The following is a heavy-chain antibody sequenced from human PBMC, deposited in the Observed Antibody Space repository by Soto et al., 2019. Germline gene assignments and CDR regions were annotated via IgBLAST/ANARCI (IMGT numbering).Heavy chain of an antibody. CDR2: ISAYNGHT. CDR1: GYTFTSYG. D-gene: IGHD3-10*01. V-gene: IGHV1-18*01. Sequence: QVQLVQSGAEVKKPGASVKVSCKASGYTFTSYGISWVRQDPGQGREWMGWISAYNGHTNYAQKLQGRVTMTTDRSTSTAYIELRSLRSDDTAVYYCARVYRITMVRGELSEYWCQGTLGTVSS. J-gene: IGHJ4*02. CDR3: ARVYRITMVRGELSEY.